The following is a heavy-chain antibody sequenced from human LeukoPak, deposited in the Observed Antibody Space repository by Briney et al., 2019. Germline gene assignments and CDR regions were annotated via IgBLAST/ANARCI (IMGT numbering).Heavy chain of an antibody. D-gene: IGHD3-9*01. Sequence: ASVKVSCKASGYTFTSYYMHWVRQAPGQGLEWMGIINPSGGSTSYAQKFQGRVTMTRDTSTSTVYMELSSLRSEDTAVYYCARSDYDILTGYSAAFDYWGQGTLVTVSS. CDR2: INPSGGST. CDR1: GYTFTSYY. CDR3: ARSDYDILTGYSAAFDY. V-gene: IGHV1-46*01. J-gene: IGHJ4*02.